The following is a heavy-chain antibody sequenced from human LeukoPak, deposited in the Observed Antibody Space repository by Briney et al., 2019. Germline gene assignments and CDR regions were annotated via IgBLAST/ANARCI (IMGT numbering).Heavy chain of an antibody. D-gene: IGHD6-6*01. V-gene: IGHV3-7*01. CDR2: IKQDGSEK. CDR3: ARDGSSDHLYDY. CDR1: GSTISSNY. J-gene: IGHJ4*02. Sequence: GGSLRLSCIGSGSTISSNYMTWVRQAPGKGLEWVANIKQDGSEKYYVDSVKGRFTISRDNAKNSLYLQMNSLRAEDTAVYYCARDGSSDHLYDYWGQGTLVTVSS.